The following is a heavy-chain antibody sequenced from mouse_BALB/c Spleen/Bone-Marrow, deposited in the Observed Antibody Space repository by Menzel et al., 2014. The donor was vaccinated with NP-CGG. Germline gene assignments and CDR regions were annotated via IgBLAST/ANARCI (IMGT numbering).Heavy chain of an antibody. J-gene: IGHJ2*01. V-gene: IGHV1-5*01. Sequence: EVQGVESGTVLARPGAAVKMSCKASGYTFSNYWMHWVKQRPGQGLEWIGTIYPGNSDTTYNQKFKGKATLTAVTSTSTAYMELSSLTNEDSAVYYCTTLAQNKFDYWGQGTTLTVSS. CDR3: TTLAQNKFDY. CDR2: IYPGNSDT. CDR1: GYTFSNYW. D-gene: IGHD3-1*01.